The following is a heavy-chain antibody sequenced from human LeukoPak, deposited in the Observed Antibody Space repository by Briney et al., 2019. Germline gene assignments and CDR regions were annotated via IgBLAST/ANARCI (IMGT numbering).Heavy chain of an antibody. Sequence: PGGSLRLSCAASGFTFSSYAMHWVRQAPGKGLEWVAVISYDGSNKYYADSVKGRFTISRDNSKNTLYLQMNSLRAEDTAVYYCARGDGYNLLDYWGQGTLVTVSS. CDR1: GFTFSSYA. J-gene: IGHJ4*02. CDR3: ARGDGYNLLDY. D-gene: IGHD5-24*01. V-gene: IGHV3-30*04. CDR2: ISYDGSNK.